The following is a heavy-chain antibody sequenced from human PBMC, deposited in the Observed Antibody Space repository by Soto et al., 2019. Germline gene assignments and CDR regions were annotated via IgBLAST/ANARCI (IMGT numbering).Heavy chain of an antibody. Sequence: GESLKISCKGSGYSFTSYWIGWVRQMPGKGLEWMGIIYPGDSDTRYSPSFQGQVTISADKSISTAYLQWSSLKASDTAMYYCARQRDIVVVVAARSGENAFDIWGQGTMVTVSS. CDR1: GYSFTSYW. D-gene: IGHD2-15*01. CDR2: IYPGDSDT. J-gene: IGHJ3*02. V-gene: IGHV5-51*01. CDR3: ARQRDIVVVVAARSGENAFDI.